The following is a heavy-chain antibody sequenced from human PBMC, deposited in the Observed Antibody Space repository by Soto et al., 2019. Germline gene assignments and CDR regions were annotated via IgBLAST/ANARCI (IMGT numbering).Heavy chain of an antibody. V-gene: IGHV1-24*01. CDR2: FDPEDGET. J-gene: IGHJ1*01. CDR1: GYTLTELS. D-gene: IGHD6-19*01. Sequence: ASVKVSCKVSGYTLTELSMHWVRQAPGKGLEWMGGFDPEDGETIYAQKFQGRVTMTEDTSTDTAYMELSSLRSEDTAVYYCAIPGIAVAGTRAEYFQHWGQGTLVTVSS. CDR3: AIPGIAVAGTRAEYFQH.